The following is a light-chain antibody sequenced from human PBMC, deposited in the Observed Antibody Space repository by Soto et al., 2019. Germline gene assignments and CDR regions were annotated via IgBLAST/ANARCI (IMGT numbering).Light chain of an antibody. CDR1: SSNIGSNH. CDR2: RSE. V-gene: IGLV1-44*01. J-gene: IGLJ2*01. Sequence: QSVLTQSPSASGTPGQRVIIACSGSSSNIGSNHVNWYRHLPGAAPKLLIFRSEQRPSGVPDRFSGSKSGTTASLAISGLQSGDEADYYCAAWDDSRYGVVFGGGTKVTVL. CDR3: AAWDDSRYGVV.